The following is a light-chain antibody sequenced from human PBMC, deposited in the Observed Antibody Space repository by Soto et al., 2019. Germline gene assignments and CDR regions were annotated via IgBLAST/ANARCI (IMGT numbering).Light chain of an antibody. J-gene: IGKJ1*01. CDR1: QSLNTN. CDR3: QQYNNWPPMT. CDR2: GAS. V-gene: IGKV3-15*01. Sequence: EIVMTQSTATLSVSPGERVTLSCRASQSLNTNLAWYQQKAGQAPRLLIYGASTRATGIPARFSGSGSGTEFTLTISSLQSEDFAVYYCQQYNNWPPMTFGQGTKVDIK.